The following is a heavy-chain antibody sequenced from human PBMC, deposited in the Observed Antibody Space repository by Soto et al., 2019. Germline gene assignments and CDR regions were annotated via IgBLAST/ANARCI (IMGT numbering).Heavy chain of an antibody. CDR1: GFTFSSYG. D-gene: IGHD1-20*01. J-gene: IGHJ4*02. Sequence: QVQLVESGGGVVQPGRSLRLSCAASGFTFSSYGMHLVRQAQGKGLEWVAVISYDGSNKYYADSVKGRFTISRDNSKNTLYLQMNSLRAEDTAVYYCAKDLGITGTLDYFDYWGQGTMVTVSS. CDR3: AKDLGITGTLDYFDY. V-gene: IGHV3-30*18. CDR2: ISYDGSNK.